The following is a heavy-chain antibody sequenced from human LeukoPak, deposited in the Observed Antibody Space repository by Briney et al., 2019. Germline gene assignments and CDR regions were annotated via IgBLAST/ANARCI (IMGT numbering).Heavy chain of an antibody. J-gene: IGHJ5*02. D-gene: IGHD6-19*01. CDR1: GAIVSRNF. V-gene: IGHV3-53*01. CDR2: MYAGGTT. CDR3: ARGSGSGWPLDR. Sequence: PGGSLRLSCAASGAIVSRNFMSWVRQAPGKGLQWVAIMYAGGTTDYSDSVRGRFHISRDSSNNTLSLQINSLRAEDTAVYYCARGSGSGWPLDRWGQGALVTVSS.